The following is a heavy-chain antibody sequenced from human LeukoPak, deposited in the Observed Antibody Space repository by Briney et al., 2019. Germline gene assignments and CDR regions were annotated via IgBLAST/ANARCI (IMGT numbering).Heavy chain of an antibody. D-gene: IGHD2-2*01. CDR1: GFTFSSYA. J-gene: IGHJ6*02. V-gene: IGHV3-23*01. Sequence: PGGSLRLSCAASGFTFSSYAMSWVRQAPGKGLEWVSAISGSGGSTYYADSVKGRFTISRDNSKSTLYLQMNSLRAEDTAVYYCAKDLRASYCSSTSCYEYYYYYGMDVWGQGTTVTVSS. CDR2: ISGSGGST. CDR3: AKDLRASYCSSTSCYEYYYYYGMDV.